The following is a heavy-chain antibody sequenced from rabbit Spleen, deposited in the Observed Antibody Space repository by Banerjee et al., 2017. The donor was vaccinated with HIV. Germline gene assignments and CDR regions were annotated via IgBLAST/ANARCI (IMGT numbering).Heavy chain of an antibody. D-gene: IGHD1-1*01. V-gene: IGHV1S43*01. CDR3: TRTSNIVYRDFNL. CDR1: GFSFSSDYY. Sequence: QEQLEESGGGLVKPGASLTLTCTASGFSFSSDYYVCWVRQAPGKGLEWIGCIVTSSGSTWYASWAKGRFTITRSTSLNTVDLKMTSLTAADTATYFCTRTSNIVYRDFNLWGPGTLVTVS. CDR2: IVTSSGST. J-gene: IGHJ4*01.